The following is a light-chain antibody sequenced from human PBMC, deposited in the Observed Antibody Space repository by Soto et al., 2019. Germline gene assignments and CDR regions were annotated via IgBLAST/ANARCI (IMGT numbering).Light chain of an antibody. CDR3: SSYTSSSTVV. CDR2: DVT. V-gene: IGLV2-14*01. CDR1: SSDVGAYNY. J-gene: IGLJ3*02. Sequence: QSALTQPASVSGSTGLSVTISCSGCSSDVGAYNYVSWYQRQPGKAPKLMIYDVTNRPSGVSNRFSGSKSGNTASLTISGLQAEDAADYFCSSYTSSSTVVFGGGTKLTV.